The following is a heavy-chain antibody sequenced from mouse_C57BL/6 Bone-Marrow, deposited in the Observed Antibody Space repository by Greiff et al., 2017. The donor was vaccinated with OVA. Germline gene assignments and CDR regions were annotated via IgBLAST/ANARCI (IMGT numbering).Heavy chain of an antibody. CDR2: ILPGSGST. V-gene: IGHV1-9*01. CDR1: GYTFTGYW. D-gene: IGHD2-3*01. CDR3: ARKDDGYLNYYAMDY. Sequence: VQRVESGAELMKPGASVKLSCKATGYTFTGYWIEWIGEILPGSGSTNYNEKFKGKATFTADTSSNTAYMQLSSLTTDDSAIYYCARKDDGYLNYYAMDYWGQGTSVTVSS. J-gene: IGHJ4*01.